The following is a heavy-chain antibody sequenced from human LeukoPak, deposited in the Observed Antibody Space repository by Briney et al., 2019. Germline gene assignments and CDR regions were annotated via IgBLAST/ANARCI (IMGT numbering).Heavy chain of an antibody. J-gene: IGHJ6*03. D-gene: IGHD3-9*01. CDR2: ISSSGSTI. V-gene: IGHV3-48*04. Sequence: GGSLRLSCAASGFTFSSYGMNWVRQAPGKGLEWVSYISSSGSTIYYADSVKGRFTISRDNAKNSLYLQMNSLRAEDTAVYYCAREGYDILTANYYYYYYMDVWGKGTTVTISS. CDR3: AREGYDILTANYYYYYYMDV. CDR1: GFTFSSYG.